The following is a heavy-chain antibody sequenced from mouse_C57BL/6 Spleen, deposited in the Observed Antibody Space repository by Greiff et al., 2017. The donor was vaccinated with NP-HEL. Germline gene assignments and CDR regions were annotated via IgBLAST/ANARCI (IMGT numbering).Heavy chain of an antibody. CDR2: IYPGDGDT. J-gene: IGHJ4*01. CDR1: GYAFSSSW. V-gene: IGHV1-82*01. CDR3: ARSHYYGTLYYAMDY. Sequence: QVQLKQSGPELVKPGASVKISCKASGYAFSSSWMNWVKQRPGKGLEWIGRIYPGDGDTNYNGKFKGKATLTADKSSSTAYMQLSSLTSEDSAVYFCARSHYYGTLYYAMDYWGQGTSVTVSS. D-gene: IGHD1-1*01.